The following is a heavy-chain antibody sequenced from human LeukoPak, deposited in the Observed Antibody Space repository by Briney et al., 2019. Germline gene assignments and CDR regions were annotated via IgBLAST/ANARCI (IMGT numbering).Heavy chain of an antibody. CDR2: INPNSGVT. Sequence: ASVKVSCKASGYTFSGFYIHWVRQAPGQGLEWMGWINPNSGVTNYAQKLQGRVTITRDTSIDTAYMQLSRLRSDDTAVYYCAKDRYGDYEAPFHYYMDAWGRGTAVTVSS. D-gene: IGHD5-12*01. CDR1: GYTFSGFY. J-gene: IGHJ6*03. CDR3: AKDRYGDYEAPFHYYMDA. V-gene: IGHV1-2*02.